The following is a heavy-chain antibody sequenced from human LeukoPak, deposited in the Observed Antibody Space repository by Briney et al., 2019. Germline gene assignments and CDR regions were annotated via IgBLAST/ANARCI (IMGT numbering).Heavy chain of an antibody. CDR3: AKETGRWELE. Sequence: PGRSLRLSCAASGFTFSSYGIHWVRQAPGKGRGWVAVISNDGSKKYYADSVKGRFTISRDNSKNTLYLQMNSLRAEDTAVYYCAKETGRWELEWGQGTLVTVSS. V-gene: IGHV3-30*18. CDR2: ISNDGSKK. D-gene: IGHD1-26*01. J-gene: IGHJ4*02. CDR1: GFTFSSYG.